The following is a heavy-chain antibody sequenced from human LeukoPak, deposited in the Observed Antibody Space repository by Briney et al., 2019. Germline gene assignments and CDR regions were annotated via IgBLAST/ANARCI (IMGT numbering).Heavy chain of an antibody. V-gene: IGHV3-23*01. D-gene: IGHD3-10*01. J-gene: IGHJ4*02. CDR3: AKRGVVIRVFLVGFHKEAYYFDS. CDR2: LSGSGGGT. Sequence: GGSLRLSCAVSGITLSNHGMSWVRQAAGKWLEWVAGLSGSGGGTNYADSVQGRFTISRDNPKNTLYLQMNSLRAEDTAVYFCAKRGVVIRVFLVGFHKEAYYFDSWGQGALVTVSS. CDR1: GITLSNHG.